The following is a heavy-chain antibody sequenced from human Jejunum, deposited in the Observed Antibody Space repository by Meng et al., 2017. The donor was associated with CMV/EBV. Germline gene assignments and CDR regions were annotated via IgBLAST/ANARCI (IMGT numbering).Heavy chain of an antibody. CDR3: VRSSTTGGFDP. J-gene: IGHJ5*02. V-gene: IGHV6-1*01. D-gene: IGHD7-27*01. CDR2: TYYRSNWST. Sequence: GDSVSSNRAAWNWIRQSPSRGLEWLGRTYYRSNWSTEYALSVKSRITISPDTSKNQVSLHLTSLTPEDTAMYYCVRSSTTGGFDPWGQGTRVTVSS. CDR1: GDSVSSNRAA.